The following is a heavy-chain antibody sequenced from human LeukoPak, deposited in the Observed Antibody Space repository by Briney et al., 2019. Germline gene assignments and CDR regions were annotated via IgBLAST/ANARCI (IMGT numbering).Heavy chain of an antibody. CDR2: IFSSGST. V-gene: IGHV4-4*07. J-gene: IGHJ5*02. CDR1: SGSINGFH. D-gene: IGHD1-1*01. CDR3: ARLEDYNWFDP. Sequence: PSETLSLTCTVSSGSINGFHWSWIRQPAGKGLEWIGRIFSSGSTDYNPSLESRVTMSVDTSKTQFSLKLSSLTAADTAVYYCARLEDYNWFDPWGQGTLDTVSS.